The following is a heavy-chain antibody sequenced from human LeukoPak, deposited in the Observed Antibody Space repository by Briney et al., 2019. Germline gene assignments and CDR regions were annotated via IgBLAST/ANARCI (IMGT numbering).Heavy chain of an antibody. Sequence: GGSLRLSCAASGFTFSSYGMHWVRQAPGKGLEWVAVIWYDGSNKYYADSVKGRFTISRDNSKNTLYLQMNSLRAEDTAVYYGAREGGGGAFDIWGQGTMVTVSS. CDR3: AREGGGGAFDI. CDR2: IWYDGSNK. D-gene: IGHD3-16*01. J-gene: IGHJ3*02. CDR1: GFTFSSYG. V-gene: IGHV3-33*01.